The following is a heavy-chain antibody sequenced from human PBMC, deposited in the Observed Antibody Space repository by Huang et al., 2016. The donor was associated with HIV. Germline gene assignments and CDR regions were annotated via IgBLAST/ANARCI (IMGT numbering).Heavy chain of an antibody. CDR2: IAYDGSNK. CDR3: ARRAVAGIYYYYYMDV. J-gene: IGHJ6*03. CDR1: GFTFSNYA. D-gene: IGHD6-19*01. V-gene: IGHV3-30-3*01. Sequence: GGGVVQPGMSLRLYCAASGFTFSNYAMHRVRQAPGKGLEWVAVIAYDGSNKYYTDSVKGRFTISRDNSKNALYLQMNSLRAEDTAVYYCARRAVAGIYYYYYMDVWGKGTTVTVSS.